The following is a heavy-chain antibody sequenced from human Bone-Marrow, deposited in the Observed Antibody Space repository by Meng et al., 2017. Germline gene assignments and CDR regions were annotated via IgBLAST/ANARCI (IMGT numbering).Heavy chain of an antibody. V-gene: IGHV4-39*07. Sequence: ESLKISCPVSGGSISSSSYYWGWIRQPPGKGLEWIGSIYYSGSTYYNPSLKSRVTISVDTSKNQFSLKLSSVTAADTAVYYCARDSSLTPQDNWFDPWGQGTRVTVSS. CDR2: IYYSGST. CDR1: GGSISSSSYY. CDR3: ARDSSLTPQDNWFDP. J-gene: IGHJ5*02. D-gene: IGHD2-2*01.